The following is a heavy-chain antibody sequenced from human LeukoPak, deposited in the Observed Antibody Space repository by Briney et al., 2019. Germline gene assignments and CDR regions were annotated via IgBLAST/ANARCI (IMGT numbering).Heavy chain of an antibody. CDR3: ARAQMFWDWFDP. CDR1: GYTFTSYG. J-gene: IGHJ5*02. V-gene: IGHV1-18*01. Sequence: ASVNVSCKASGYTFTSYGISWVRQAPGQGREGMGWISAYNGNTNYAKKLQGRVTMTTDTSTSKAYMELRSLRSDDTAVYYCARAQMFWDWFDPWGQGTLVTVSS. CDR2: ISAYNGNT. D-gene: IGHD3-16*01.